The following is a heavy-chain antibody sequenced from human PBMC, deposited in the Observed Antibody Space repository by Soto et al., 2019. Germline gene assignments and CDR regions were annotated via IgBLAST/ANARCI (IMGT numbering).Heavy chain of an antibody. Sequence: EVQLAESGGGVARPGGSRRLSCAASGIAFGDYGMTWVRRVPGKGLEWVAGISWNGDNTGYADFPKGRFTISRDNSKKSLLLEMNSLRVEDTAFYYCARGEYTSRRGFDVWGQGTPVTVSS. J-gene: IGHJ6*02. CDR1: GIAFGDYG. CDR2: ISWNGDNT. D-gene: IGHD6-6*01. V-gene: IGHV3-20*04. CDR3: ARGEYTSRRGFDV.